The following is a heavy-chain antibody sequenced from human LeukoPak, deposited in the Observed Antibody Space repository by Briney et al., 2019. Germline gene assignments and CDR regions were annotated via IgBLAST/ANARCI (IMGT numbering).Heavy chain of an antibody. Sequence: GGSLRLSCAASGFTFSNYAMNWVRQAPGKGLEWVGRIKSKTDGGTTDYAAPVKGRFTILRDDSKNTLYLQMNSLKTEDTAVYYCTTDRRGYSYGCWGQGTLVTVSS. D-gene: IGHD5-18*01. CDR1: GFTFSNYA. CDR3: TTDRRGYSYGC. J-gene: IGHJ4*02. CDR2: IKSKTDGGTT. V-gene: IGHV3-15*01.